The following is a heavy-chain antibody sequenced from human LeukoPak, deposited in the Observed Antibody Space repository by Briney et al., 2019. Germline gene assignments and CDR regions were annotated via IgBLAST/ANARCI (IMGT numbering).Heavy chain of an antibody. D-gene: IGHD3-22*01. Sequence: SETLSLTCAVAGGSISSSNWWSWVRQPPGKGLEWIGEIYYSGRTNYNPSLKSRVTISVDKSKNQFSLKLTSVTAADTAVYYCARDLITYYHDSSGYYRYFDYWGQGTLVTVSS. CDR2: IYYSGRT. J-gene: IGHJ4*02. CDR1: GGSISSSNW. CDR3: ARDLITYYHDSSGYYRYFDY. V-gene: IGHV4-4*02.